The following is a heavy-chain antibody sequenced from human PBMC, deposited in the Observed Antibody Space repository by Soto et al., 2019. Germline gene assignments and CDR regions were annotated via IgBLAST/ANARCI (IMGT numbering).Heavy chain of an antibody. CDR3: ARDASVGAFDI. D-gene: IGHD1-26*01. CDR1: GFTFSSYS. J-gene: IGHJ3*02. CDR2: ISSSSSYI. V-gene: IGHV3-21*01. Sequence: GSLRLSCAASGFTFSSYSMNWVRQAPGKGLEWVSSISSSSSYIYYADSVKGRFTISRDNAKNSLYLQMNSLRAEDTAVYYCARDASVGAFDIWGQGTMVTVSS.